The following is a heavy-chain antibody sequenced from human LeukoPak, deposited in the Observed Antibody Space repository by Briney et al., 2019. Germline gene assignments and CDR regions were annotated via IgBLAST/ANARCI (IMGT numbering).Heavy chain of an antibody. Sequence: ASVKVSCKASGYTFTDYYMHRVRQAPGQGLEWMGWIDPRSGGTNFARKFQGRVTMTRDTSISTAYMELSRLTSGDTAVYYCTSSDYTSSDYWGQGTLVTVSS. CDR1: GYTFTDYY. CDR2: IDPRSGGT. CDR3: TSSDYTSSDY. D-gene: IGHD2-2*02. J-gene: IGHJ4*02. V-gene: IGHV1-2*02.